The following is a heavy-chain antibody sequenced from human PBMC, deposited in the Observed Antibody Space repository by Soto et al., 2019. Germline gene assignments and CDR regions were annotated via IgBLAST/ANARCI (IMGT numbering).Heavy chain of an antibody. Sequence: ASVKVSCKASGNSLTSYSIHWVRQAPGQRLEWVGWIIAGNGNTIYSQNFRGRVSITRDTSASTAYVELRSLRSDDAAVYYCARDLPPLDYWGQGTLVTVSS. V-gene: IGHV1-3*01. CDR2: IIAGNGNT. J-gene: IGHJ4*02. CDR3: ARDLPPLDY. CDR1: GNSLTSYS.